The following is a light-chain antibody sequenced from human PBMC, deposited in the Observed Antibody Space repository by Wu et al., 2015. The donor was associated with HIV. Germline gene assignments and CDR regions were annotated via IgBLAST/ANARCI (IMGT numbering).Light chain of an antibody. J-gene: IGKJ5*01. Sequence: EIVLTQSPGTLSLSPGERATLSCRASQSVSSNSLTWYQQRPGQAPRLLVFGASSRATGIPDRFSGSGSGTDFTLTISRLEPEDFAVYYCQQYGGSPITFGQGTRPEIK. V-gene: IGKV3-20*01. CDR2: GAS. CDR3: QQYGGSPIT. CDR1: QSVSSNS.